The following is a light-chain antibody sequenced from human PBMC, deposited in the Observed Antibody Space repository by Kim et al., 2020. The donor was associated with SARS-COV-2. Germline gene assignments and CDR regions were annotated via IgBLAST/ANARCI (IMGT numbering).Light chain of an antibody. J-gene: IGKJ4*01. CDR3: QQFNNYPLT. CDR1: QGIRSA. Sequence: ASGGDRVTITCRASQGIRSAVAWYQQRPGKAPKVLIYDASSLESGFPSRFSGSGSGKDFTLTISSLQPEDSATYYCQQFNNYPLTFGGGTKVDIK. V-gene: IGKV1D-13*01. CDR2: DAS.